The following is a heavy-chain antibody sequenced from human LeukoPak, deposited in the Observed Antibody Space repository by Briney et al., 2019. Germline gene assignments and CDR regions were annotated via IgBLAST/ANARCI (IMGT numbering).Heavy chain of an antibody. J-gene: IGHJ4*02. D-gene: IGHD1-26*01. CDR1: GFTFSDYY. CDR3: ARAGIVGAATESPFDN. CDR2: ISSSGSSI. V-gene: IGHV3-11*01. Sequence: GGSLRLSCAASGFTFSDYYMSWIRQAPRKGLEWLSYISSSGSSIYSPDSVKGRFTISRDNAKNSLYLQMNSLRAGDTAVYYCARAGIVGAATESPFDNWGQGTLVTVSS.